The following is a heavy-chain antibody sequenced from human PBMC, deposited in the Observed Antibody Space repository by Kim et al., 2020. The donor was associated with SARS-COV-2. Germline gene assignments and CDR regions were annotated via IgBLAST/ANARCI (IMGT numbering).Heavy chain of an antibody. J-gene: IGHJ3*02. CDR2: IYYSGST. Sequence: SETLSLTCTVSGGSISSYYWSWIRQPPGKGLEWIGYIYYSGSTNYNPSLKSRVTISVDTSKNQFSLKLSSVTAADTAVYYCARDLRWGFITMVRGVIPSGAFEIWGQGEMVTVSS. V-gene: IGHV4-59*01. CDR3: ARDLRWGFITMVRGVIPSGAFEI. CDR1: GGSISSYY. D-gene: IGHD3-10*01.